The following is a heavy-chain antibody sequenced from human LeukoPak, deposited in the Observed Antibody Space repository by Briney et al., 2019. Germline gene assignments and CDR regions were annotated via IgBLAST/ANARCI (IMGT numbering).Heavy chain of an antibody. CDR1: GYTFTTYD. CDR2: MNPNSGNT. Sequence: ASVKVSCTASGYTFTTYDINWVRQATGQGVEWMGWMNPNSGNTGYAQKFQGRVTMTRNTSISTAYMELSSLRSEDTAVYYCAVAGATGYYFDYWGQGTLVTVSS. J-gene: IGHJ4*02. CDR3: AVAGATGYYFDY. V-gene: IGHV1-8*01. D-gene: IGHD1-26*01.